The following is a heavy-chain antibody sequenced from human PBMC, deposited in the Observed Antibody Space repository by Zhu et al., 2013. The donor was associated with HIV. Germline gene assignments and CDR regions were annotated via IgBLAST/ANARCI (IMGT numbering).Heavy chain of an antibody. J-gene: IGHJ6*03. V-gene: IGHV1-2*02. Sequence: QVQLVQSGAEVKKPGASVKVSCLASGYTFTAYYIHWVRQAPGQGPEWMGWVHPNTGGTNYAQNFKGRVTMTRDTSITTAYLELSSLKFDDAATYYCARGFRNFYYMDVWGTGTTITVSS. CDR3: ARGFRNFYYMDV. CDR2: VHPNTGGT. D-gene: IGHD3-3*01. CDR1: GYTFTAYY.